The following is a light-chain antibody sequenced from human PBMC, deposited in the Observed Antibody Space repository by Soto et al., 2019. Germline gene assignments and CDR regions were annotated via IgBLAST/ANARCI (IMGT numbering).Light chain of an antibody. CDR2: DVS. CDR3: SSYAGNNNVL. Sequence: QSVLTQPPSASGSPGQSVTISCTGTSSDVGGYNYVSWYQQNPGKAPKLMIYDVSKRPSGVPDRFSGSKSGNTASLTVSGLQAEDEADYYCSSYAGNNNVLFGGGTKLTVL. V-gene: IGLV2-8*01. J-gene: IGLJ2*01. CDR1: SSDVGGYNY.